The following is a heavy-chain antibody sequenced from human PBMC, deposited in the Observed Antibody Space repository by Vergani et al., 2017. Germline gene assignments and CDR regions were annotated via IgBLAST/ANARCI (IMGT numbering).Heavy chain of an antibody. J-gene: IGHJ6*02. Sequence: QVQLVQSGAEVKKPGASVKVSCKASGYTFTGYYMHWVRQAPGQGLEWMGWINPNSGGTNYAQKFQGRVTMTRDTSISTAYMELSRLRSDDTAVYYCARDLVQAAWIVATIRHDYGMDVWGQGTTVTVAS. CDR1: GYTFTGYY. D-gene: IGHD5-12*01. V-gene: IGHV1-2*02. CDR3: ARDLVQAAWIVATIRHDYGMDV. CDR2: INPNSGGT.